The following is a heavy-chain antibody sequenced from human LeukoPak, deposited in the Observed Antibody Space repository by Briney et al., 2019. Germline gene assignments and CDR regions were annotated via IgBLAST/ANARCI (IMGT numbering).Heavy chain of an antibody. D-gene: IGHD4-17*01. CDR2: ISHSGTT. V-gene: IGHV4-59*12. Sequence: SETLSLTCTVSGGSLNTYFWSWIRQPPGKGPEWIGYISHSGTTNYNPSLKSRVTISVDTSRNQFSLKLSSVTAADTAVYYCARLDYGDYVFHYWGQGTLVTVSS. J-gene: IGHJ4*02. CDR3: ARLDYGDYVFHY. CDR1: GGSLNTYF.